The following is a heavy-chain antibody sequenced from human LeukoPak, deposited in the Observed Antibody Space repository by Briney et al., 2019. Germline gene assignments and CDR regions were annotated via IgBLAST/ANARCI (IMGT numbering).Heavy chain of an antibody. CDR1: GFTFSCYT. V-gene: IGHV3-21*01. Sequence: GGSLRLSCAASGFTFSCYTMNWVRQAPGKGLEWVSSISSGSSYIFYADSVKGRFTISRYSAKYSLFLQMSSLRAEDTAVYYCARSTRHCGGDCLSVAYFQHWGQGTLVTVSS. D-gene: IGHD2-21*02. CDR3: ARSTRHCGGDCLSVAYFQH. CDR2: ISSGSSYI. J-gene: IGHJ1*01.